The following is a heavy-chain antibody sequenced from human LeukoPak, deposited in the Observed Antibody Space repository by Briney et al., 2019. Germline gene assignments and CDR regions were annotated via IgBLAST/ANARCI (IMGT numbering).Heavy chain of an antibody. CDR3: ARSGSSGYYFDY. D-gene: IGHD3-22*01. CDR1: GGSISSSSYY. V-gene: IGHV4-39*07. CDR2: IYYSGST. Sequence: SETPSLTCTVSGGSISSSSYYWGWIRQPPGKGLEWIGSIYYSGSTYYNPSLKSRVTISVDTSKNQFSLKLSSVTAADTAVYYCARSGSSGYYFDYWGQGTLVTVSS. J-gene: IGHJ4*02.